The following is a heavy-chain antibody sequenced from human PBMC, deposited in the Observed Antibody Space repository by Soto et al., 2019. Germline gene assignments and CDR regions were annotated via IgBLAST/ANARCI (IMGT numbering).Heavy chain of an antibody. CDR1: GYSFTSYW. D-gene: IGHD2-15*01. V-gene: IGHV5-51*01. CDR2: IYPGDSDT. J-gene: IGHJ5*01. Sequence: LGESLKISCKGSGYSFTSYWIGWVRQMPGKGLEWMGIIYPGDSDTRYSPSFQGQVTISADKSISTAYLQWSSLKASDTAMYYCARRWCSGGSCYSSGFDSWGQGTPVTVSS. CDR3: ARRWCSGGSCYSSGFDS.